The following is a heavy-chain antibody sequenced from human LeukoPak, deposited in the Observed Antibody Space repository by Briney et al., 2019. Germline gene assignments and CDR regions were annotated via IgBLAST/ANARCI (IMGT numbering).Heavy chain of an antibody. CDR3: ATGSYYYYYYMDV. J-gene: IGHJ6*03. V-gene: IGHV1-2*02. CDR2: INPNSGGT. D-gene: IGHD1-26*01. CDR1: GYTFTGYY. Sequence: GASVKVSCKASGYTFTGYYMHWVRQAPGQGLEWMGWINPNSGGTNYAQKLQGRVTMTRDTSISTAYMELSRLRSDDTAVYYCATGSYYYYYYMDVWGKGTTVTISS.